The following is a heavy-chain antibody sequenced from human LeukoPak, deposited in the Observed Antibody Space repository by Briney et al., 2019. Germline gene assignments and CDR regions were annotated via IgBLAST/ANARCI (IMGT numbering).Heavy chain of an antibody. CDR1: GDSISGSSNY. CDR3: ARRGYDSSGYYSQN. J-gene: IGHJ1*01. Sequence: SETLSLTCTVSGDSISGSSNYWGWIRQPPGKGLEWIGSIYYSGSTYYNPSLKSRVTISVDTSKNQFSLKLSSVTAADTAVYYCARRGYDSSGYYSQNWGQGTLVTVSS. D-gene: IGHD3-22*01. CDR2: IYYSGST. V-gene: IGHV4-39*01.